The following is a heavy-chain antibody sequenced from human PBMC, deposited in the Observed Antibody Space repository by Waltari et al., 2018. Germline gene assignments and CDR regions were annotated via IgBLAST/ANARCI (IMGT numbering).Heavy chain of an antibody. CDR3: ARVRRLYDCWSGHLSRGNYFDY. CDR1: GGSFSGYY. CDR2: INHSGST. Sequence: QVQLQQWGAGLLKPSETLSLTCAVYGGSFSGYYWSWIRQPPGKGLEWIGEINHSGSTNYNPSLKSRVTIAVDTSKNQFSLKLSSVTAADTAVYYCARVRRLYDCWSGHLSRGNYFDYWGQGTLVTVSS. D-gene: IGHD3-3*01. J-gene: IGHJ4*02. V-gene: IGHV4-34*01.